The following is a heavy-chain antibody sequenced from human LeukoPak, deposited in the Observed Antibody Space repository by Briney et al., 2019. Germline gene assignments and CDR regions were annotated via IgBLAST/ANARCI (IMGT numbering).Heavy chain of an antibody. J-gene: IGHJ4*02. D-gene: IGHD3-22*01. CDR2: ISGSGGST. CDR3: AKSRGDYYDSSASYYFDY. CDR1: GFTFSSYA. V-gene: IGHV3-23*01. Sequence: GGSLRLSCAASGFTFSSYAMSWVRQAPGKGLEWVSAISGSGGSTYYADSVKGRFTISRDNAKNSLYLQMNSLRAEDTALYYCAKSRGDYYDSSASYYFDYWGQGTLVTVSS.